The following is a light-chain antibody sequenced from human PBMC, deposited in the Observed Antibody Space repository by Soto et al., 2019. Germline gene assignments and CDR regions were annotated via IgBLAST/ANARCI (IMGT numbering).Light chain of an antibody. V-gene: IGKV1-5*03. Sequence: DIQMTQSPSTRSASVGDRVTMTCRASQSISNSLAWYQQKPGKAPKLLIYRASALQSGVPSRFSGSGSGTEFTLTIDSLQPDYFATFYCQQYSTYPLTFGGGTRVDIK. J-gene: IGKJ4*01. CDR3: QQYSTYPLT. CDR1: QSISNS. CDR2: RAS.